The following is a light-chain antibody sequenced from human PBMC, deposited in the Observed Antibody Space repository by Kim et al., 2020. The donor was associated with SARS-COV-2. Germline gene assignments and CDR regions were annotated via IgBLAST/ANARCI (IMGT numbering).Light chain of an antibody. CDR3: QSYDSRNPWV. J-gene: IGLJ3*02. V-gene: IGLV6-57*03. Sequence: VTISCTRSSGSIDSHYVQWYQQRPHSAPTTVFSDVNYSPSGVPARFSASTDSSSTSSSLTISGLQAEDAAYYYCQSYDSRNPWVFGGGTQLTVL. CDR2: DVN. CDR1: SGSIDSHY.